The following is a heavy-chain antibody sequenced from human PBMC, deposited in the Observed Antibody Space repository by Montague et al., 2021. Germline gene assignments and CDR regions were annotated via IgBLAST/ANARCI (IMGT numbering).Heavy chain of an antibody. Sequence: TLSLTCALSGGSISSIAYECSWIRAHPGNGLEWIGYIYYSGSTYYNPSLKSRVTISIDTSQNQFSLNLNSVTAADTAVYYCARVGATVTAPFDFWGQGTLVTVSS. CDR3: ARVGATVTAPFDF. CDR1: GGSISSIAYE. CDR2: IYYSGST. D-gene: IGHD4-17*01. J-gene: IGHJ4*02. V-gene: IGHV4-31*11.